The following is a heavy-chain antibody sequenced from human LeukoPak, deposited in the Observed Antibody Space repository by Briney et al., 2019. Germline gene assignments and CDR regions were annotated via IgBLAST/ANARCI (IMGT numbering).Heavy chain of an antibody. Sequence: PGRPLRLSCAASGFTFSSYGMHWVRQAPGTGLEWVAVIWSDASNRYYADSVRGRFTISRDNFKKTVYLQMNSLKVEDTAVYYCAKDAQRGFDYSNSLEYWGQGTLVTVSS. J-gene: IGHJ4*02. CDR1: GFTFSSYG. D-gene: IGHD4-11*01. CDR2: IWSDASNR. V-gene: IGHV3-33*06. CDR3: AKDAQRGFDYSNSLEY.